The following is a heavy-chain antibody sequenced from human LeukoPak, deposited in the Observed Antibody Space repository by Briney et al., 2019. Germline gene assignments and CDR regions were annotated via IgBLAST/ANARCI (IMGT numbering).Heavy chain of an antibody. CDR1: GFTFSDFY. D-gene: IGHD3-3*01. V-gene: IGHV3-11*04. J-gene: IGHJ6*03. Sequence: GGSLRLSCAASGFTFSDFYMSWIRQAPGKGLEWISYISSSGHTIYYADSVKGRFTISRDNAKDSLYLQMNSLRAQDTAVYYCARERFLEWLPVSSYYYMDVWGKGTTVTVSS. CDR3: ARERFLEWLPVSSYYYMDV. CDR2: ISSSGHTI.